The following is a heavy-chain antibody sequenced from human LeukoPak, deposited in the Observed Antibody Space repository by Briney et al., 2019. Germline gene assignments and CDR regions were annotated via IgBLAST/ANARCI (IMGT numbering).Heavy chain of an antibody. J-gene: IGHJ4*02. D-gene: IGHD3-16*01. CDR2: VYHTGHT. CDR3: ARHKFGHLFDY. V-gene: IGHV4-59*01. CDR1: GDSISGYY. Sequence: SETLSPTCTVSGDSISGYYWSWIRQPPGNGLEWIGYVYHTGHTHYSPSLKSRVTVPLDTSRNQVSLILSSVTAADTAVYYCARHKFGHLFDYWGQGTLVFVSS.